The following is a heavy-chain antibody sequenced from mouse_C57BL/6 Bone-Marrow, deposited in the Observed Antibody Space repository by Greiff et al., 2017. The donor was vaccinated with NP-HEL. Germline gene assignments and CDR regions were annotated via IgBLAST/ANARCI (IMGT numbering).Heavy chain of an antibody. V-gene: IGHV1-26*01. CDR1: GYTFTDYY. D-gene: IGHD1-1*01. CDR2: INPNNGGT. CDR3: ARYLPYYGSSYSPYWYFDV. J-gene: IGHJ1*03. Sequence: EVQLQQSGPELVKPGASVKISCKASGYTFTDYYMNWVKQSHGKSLEWIGDINPNNGGTSYNQKFKGKATLTVDKSSSTAYMELRSLTSEDSAVYYCARYLPYYGSSYSPYWYFDVWGTGTTVTVSS.